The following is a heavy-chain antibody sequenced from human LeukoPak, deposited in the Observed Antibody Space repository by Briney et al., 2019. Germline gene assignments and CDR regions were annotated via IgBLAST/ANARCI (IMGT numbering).Heavy chain of an antibody. V-gene: IGHV3-21*01. CDR2: ISSSSSYI. CDR1: GFTFSSYS. D-gene: IGHD4-11*01. Sequence: GSLRLSCAAPGFTFSSYSMNWVRQAPGKGLEWVSSISSSSSYIYYADSVKGRFTISRDNAKNSLYLQMNSLRAEDTAVYYCARVRGTVNWFDPWGQGTLVTVSS. J-gene: IGHJ5*02. CDR3: ARVRGTVNWFDP.